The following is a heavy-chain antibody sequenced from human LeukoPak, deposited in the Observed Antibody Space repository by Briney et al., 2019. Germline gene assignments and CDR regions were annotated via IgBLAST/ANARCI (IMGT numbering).Heavy chain of an antibody. V-gene: IGHV1-69*13. D-gene: IGHD5-24*01. J-gene: IGHJ4*02. Sequence: SVKVSCKDSGGTFSSYAISWVRQAPGQGLEWMGGIIPIFGTANYAQKFQGRVTITADESTSTAYMELSSLRSEDTAVYYCASSWRWLQLGELDYWGQGTLVTVSS. CDR2: IIPIFGTA. CDR1: GGTFSSYA. CDR3: ASSWRWLQLGELDY.